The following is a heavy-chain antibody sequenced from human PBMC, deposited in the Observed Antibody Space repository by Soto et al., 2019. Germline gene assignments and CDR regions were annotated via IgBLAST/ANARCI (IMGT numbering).Heavy chain of an antibody. J-gene: IGHJ4*02. CDR3: ARDGRSSYSSGWYYFDY. CDR2: IIPIFGTA. CDR1: GGTFSSYA. V-gene: IGHV1-69*13. D-gene: IGHD6-19*01. Sequence: SVKVSCKASGGTFSSYAISWVRQAPGQGLEWMGGIIPIFGTANYAQKFQGRVTITADESTSTAYMELSSLRSEDTAVYYCARDGRSSYSSGWYYFDYWGQGTLVTVSS.